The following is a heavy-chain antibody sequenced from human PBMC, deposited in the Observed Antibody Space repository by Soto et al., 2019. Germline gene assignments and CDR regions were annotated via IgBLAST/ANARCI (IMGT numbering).Heavy chain of an antibody. Sequence: SVKVSCKASGGTFSSDTISWVRQAPGQGLEWMGRIIPILGIANYAQKFQGRVTITADKSTSTAYMELSSLRPEDTAVYYCATGVVVVAADAFDIWGQGTMVTVSS. CDR3: ATGVVVVAADAFDI. V-gene: IGHV1-69*02. J-gene: IGHJ3*02. D-gene: IGHD2-15*01. CDR2: IIPILGIA. CDR1: GGTFSSDT.